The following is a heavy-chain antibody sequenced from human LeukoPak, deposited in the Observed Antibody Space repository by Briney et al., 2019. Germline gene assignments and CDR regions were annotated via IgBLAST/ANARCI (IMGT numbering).Heavy chain of an antibody. V-gene: IGHV4-39*01. CDR3: ARHRSGWLQSSFDY. J-gene: IGHJ4*02. D-gene: IGHD5-24*01. Sequence: QPSETLSLTCTVSGGSINTYYWSWIRQSPGKGLEWIGSIYYSGSSLDNPALKSRVTISVDTSKNQFSLKLSSVTAADTAVYYCARHRSGWLQSSFDYWGQGTLVTVSS. CDR2: IYYSGSS. CDR1: GGSINTYY.